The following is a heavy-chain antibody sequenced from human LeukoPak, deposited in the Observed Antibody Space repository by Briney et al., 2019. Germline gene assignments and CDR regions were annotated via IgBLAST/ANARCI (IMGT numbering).Heavy chain of an antibody. V-gene: IGHV4/OR15-8*01. D-gene: IGHD2-15*01. J-gene: IGHJ4*02. Sequence: SETLSLTCAVSGASIASHSWWSWVRQPPGKGLEWIGEVYHSGGANYKPSLKSRVTISVDKSKNQFSLKLSSVTAADTAVYYCAGRGGYCSGGSCDYWGQGTLVTVSS. CDR3: AGRGGYCSGGSCDY. CDR1: GASIASHSW. CDR2: VYHSGGA.